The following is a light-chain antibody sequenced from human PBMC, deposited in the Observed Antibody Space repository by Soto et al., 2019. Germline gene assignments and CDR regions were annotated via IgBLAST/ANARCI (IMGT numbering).Light chain of an antibody. CDR1: DNIGSN. CDR3: QQSYKILT. Sequence: DIQLHQSPASLSASVGDRVTITCRASDNIGSNLNWYQHQTGTAPKLLIYAASSLQGGVPSRFSGSGYGTQFTLTISGLQTEDLATYYCQQSYKILTFGGGTWVDI. J-gene: IGKJ4*01. V-gene: IGKV1-39*01. CDR2: AAS.